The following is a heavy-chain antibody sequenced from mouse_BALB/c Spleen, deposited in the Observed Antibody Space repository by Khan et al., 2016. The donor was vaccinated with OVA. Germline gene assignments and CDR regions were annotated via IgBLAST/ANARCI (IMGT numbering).Heavy chain of an antibody. Sequence: EVQLVESGGDLVKSGGSLKLSCAASGFTFSPYSMSWVRQTPDKRLEWVATISSDGDYTYYPDSVKGRFSISRDNAKNTLYLQMSTLKSEDTAMYYCANHLTGSFAYWGQGTLVTVSA. V-gene: IGHV5-6*01. J-gene: IGHJ3*01. CDR1: GFTFSPYS. D-gene: IGHD4-1*01. CDR2: ISSDGDYT. CDR3: ANHLTGSFAY.